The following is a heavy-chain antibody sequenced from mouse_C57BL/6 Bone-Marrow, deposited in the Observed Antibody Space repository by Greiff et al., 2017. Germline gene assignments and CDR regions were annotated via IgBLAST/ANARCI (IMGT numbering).Heavy chain of an antibody. Sequence: DVMLVESGGGLVQPGGSLTLSCAASGFTFSDYYMYWVRQTPEKRLEWVAYISNGGGSTYYPDTVKGRFTISRDNAKNTLYLQMSRLKSEDTAMYYCARRRGYYYGFDVWGTGTTVTVSS. CDR1: GFTFSDYY. CDR2: ISNGGGST. J-gene: IGHJ1*03. V-gene: IGHV5-12*01. CDR3: ARRRGYYYGFDV. D-gene: IGHD1-1*01.